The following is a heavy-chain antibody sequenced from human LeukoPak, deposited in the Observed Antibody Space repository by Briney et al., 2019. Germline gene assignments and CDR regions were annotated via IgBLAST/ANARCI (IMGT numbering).Heavy chain of an antibody. CDR2: IYSGGST. D-gene: IGHD7-27*01. J-gene: IGHJ4*02. V-gene: IGHV3-66*01. CDR1: GFTVSSNY. CDR3: ARARRSGYYFDY. Sequence: PGGSQRLSCAASGFTVSSNYMSWVRQAPGKGLEWVSVIYSGGSTYYADSVKGRFTISRDNSKNTLYLQMNSLRAEDTAVYYCARARRSGYYFDYWGQGTLVTVSS.